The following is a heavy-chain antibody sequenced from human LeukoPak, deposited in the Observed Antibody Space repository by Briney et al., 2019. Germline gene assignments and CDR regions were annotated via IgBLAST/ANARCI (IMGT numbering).Heavy chain of an antibody. CDR2: INGDGSIT. J-gene: IGHJ4*02. CDR1: GFAFSSHW. D-gene: IGHD1-26*01. CDR3: TRVEGMQLWERMYDY. V-gene: IGHV3-74*01. Sequence: GGSLRLSCAASGFAFSSHWMHWVRRVPGKGLIWVSQINGDGSITNYADSVKGRFTISRDNAKNTVYLQMNSLRVEDTAIYYCTRVEGMQLWERMYDYCGQGALVTVSS.